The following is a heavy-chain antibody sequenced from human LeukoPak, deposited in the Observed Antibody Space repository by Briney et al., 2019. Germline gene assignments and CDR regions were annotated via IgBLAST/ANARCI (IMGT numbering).Heavy chain of an antibody. CDR3: ARDPYYYESSGHEFGAFDI. CDR1: GFKFSSYW. D-gene: IGHD3-22*01. J-gene: IGHJ3*02. CDR2: INQDGSAE. V-gene: IGHV3-7*01. Sequence: GGSLRLTCAASGFKFSSYWMSWIRQAPGKGLERVANINQDGSAEYNVDSVKGRFTISRDNAKNAVFLQMNSLRAEDTAVYFCARDPYYYESSGHEFGAFDIWGQGTMVTVSS.